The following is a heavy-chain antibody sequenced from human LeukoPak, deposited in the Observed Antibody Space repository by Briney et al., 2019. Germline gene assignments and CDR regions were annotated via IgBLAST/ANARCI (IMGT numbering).Heavy chain of an antibody. J-gene: IGHJ6*03. CDR3: ARAWFGEFNYYYYMDV. CDR1: GYTFTSYY. D-gene: IGHD3-10*01. Sequence: RASVKVSCKASGYTFTSYYMHLVRQAPGQGLEWMGIINPSGGSTSYAQKFQGRVTMTRDMSTSTVYMELSSLRSEDTAVYYCARAWFGEFNYYYYMDVWGKGTTVTVSS. CDR2: INPSGGST. V-gene: IGHV1-46*01.